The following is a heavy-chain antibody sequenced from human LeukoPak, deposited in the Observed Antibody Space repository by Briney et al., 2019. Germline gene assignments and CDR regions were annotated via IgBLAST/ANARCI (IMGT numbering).Heavy chain of an antibody. V-gene: IGHV1-2*02. J-gene: IGHJ5*02. CDR2: INPNSGGT. CDR1: GYTFTGYY. Sequence: GASVKVSCKASGYTFTGYYMHWVRQAPGQGLEWMGWINPNSGGTHYAQNFQGRVTMTTDTSFSTAYMDLSSLRSDDTAIYYCVRDYYGSGSYPPFDPWGHGTLVTVSS. CDR3: VRDYYGSGSYPPFDP. D-gene: IGHD3-10*01.